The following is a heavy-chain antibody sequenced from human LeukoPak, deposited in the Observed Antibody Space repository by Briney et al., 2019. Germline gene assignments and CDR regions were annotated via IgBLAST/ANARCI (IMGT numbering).Heavy chain of an antibody. CDR3: AKEWYTSGKYYFDF. D-gene: IGHD6-19*01. CDR2: ISDSGGST. Sequence: PGGSLRLSCAASGFTFSSYVMSWVRQAPEKGREWVSAISDSGGSTFYADSVKGRFTISRDNSKNMLYLQMNSLRAEDTAIYYCAKEWYTSGKYYFDFWGQGTLVTVSS. CDR1: GFTFSSYV. V-gene: IGHV3-23*01. J-gene: IGHJ4*02.